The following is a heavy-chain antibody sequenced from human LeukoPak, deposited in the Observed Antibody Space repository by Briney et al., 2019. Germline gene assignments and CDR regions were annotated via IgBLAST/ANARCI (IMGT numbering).Heavy chain of an antibody. CDR1: GGSFSGYY. V-gene: IGHV4-34*01. J-gene: IGHJ5*02. CDR2: INHSGST. D-gene: IGHD3-16*01. Sequence: SETLSLTCAVYGGSFSGYYWSWIRQPPGKGLEWIGEINHSGSTNYNPSLKSRVTISVDTSKNQFSLKLSSVTAADTAVYYWARVPRVRHGGRGYNWFDPWGQGTLVTVSS. CDR3: ARVPRVRHGGRGYNWFDP.